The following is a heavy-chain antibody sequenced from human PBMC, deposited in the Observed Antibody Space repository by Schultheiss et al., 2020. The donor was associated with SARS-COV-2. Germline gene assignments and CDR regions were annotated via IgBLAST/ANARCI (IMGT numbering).Heavy chain of an antibody. Sequence: ASVKVSCKASGGTFSSYAISWVRQAPGQGLEWMGWISAYNGNTNYAQKLQGRVTMTTDTSTSTAYMELRSLRSEDTAVYYCARGVRYSSSLWGARPTHPHYGMDVWGQGTTVTVSS. CDR2: ISAYNGNT. D-gene: IGHD6-6*01. CDR3: ARGVRYSSSLWGARPTHPHYGMDV. V-gene: IGHV1-18*01. CDR1: GGTFSSYA. J-gene: IGHJ6*02.